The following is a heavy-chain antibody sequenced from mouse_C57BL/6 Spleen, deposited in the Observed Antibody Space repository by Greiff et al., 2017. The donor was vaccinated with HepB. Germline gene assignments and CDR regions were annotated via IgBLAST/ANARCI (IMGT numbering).Heavy chain of an antibody. CDR3: ARGDGSSLDY. CDR2: ISSGSSTI. V-gene: IGHV5-17*01. J-gene: IGHJ2*01. D-gene: IGHD1-1*01. CDR1: GFTFSDYG. Sequence: EVKVEESGGGLVKPGGSLKLSCAASGFTFSDYGMHWVRQAPEKGLEWVAYISSGSSTIYYADTVKGRFTISRDNAKNTLFLQMTSLRSEDTAMYYCARGDGSSLDYWGQGTTLTVSS.